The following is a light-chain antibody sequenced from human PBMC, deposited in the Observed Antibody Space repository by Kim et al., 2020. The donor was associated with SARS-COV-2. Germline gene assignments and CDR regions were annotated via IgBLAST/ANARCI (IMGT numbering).Light chain of an antibody. Sequence: DIVLTQSPATLSLSPGERATLSCRASQRVTIYLAWYQQKPGQAPRLLIYDTSTRATGIPARFSGSGSGTDFTLTISSLEPEDSAIYYCQQRGSWPLTFGGGTKVDIK. J-gene: IGKJ4*01. CDR3: QQRGSWPLT. V-gene: IGKV3-11*01. CDR1: QRVTIY. CDR2: DTS.